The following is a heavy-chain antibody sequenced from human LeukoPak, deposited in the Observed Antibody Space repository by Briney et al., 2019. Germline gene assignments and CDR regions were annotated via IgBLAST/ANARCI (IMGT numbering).Heavy chain of an antibody. CDR2: MKPDGSEI. CDR3: VRDGGFPGTTGTYEI. V-gene: IGHV3-7*01. J-gene: IGHJ3*02. Sequence: GGSLRLSCAASGFTFTTYWMSWVRQAPGKGLEWVANMKPDGSEIFYVDSVKGRFTISRDNAIDSLYLEMNSLRVEDTAVYYCVRDGGFPGTTGTYEIWGQGTMVTVSS. CDR1: GFTFTTYW. D-gene: IGHD1-7*01.